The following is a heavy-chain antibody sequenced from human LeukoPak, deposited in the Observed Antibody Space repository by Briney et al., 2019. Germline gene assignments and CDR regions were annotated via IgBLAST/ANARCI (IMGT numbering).Heavy chain of an antibody. CDR1: GYTFTGYY. CDR3: ARSPGMVRGVIVGMDV. V-gene: IGHV1-2*04. Sequence: GASVKVSCKASGYTFTGYYMHWVRQAPGQGLEWMGWINPNSGGTDYAQKFQGWVTMTRDTSISTAYMELSRLRSDDTAVYYCARSPGMVRGVIVGMDVWGQGTTVTVSS. J-gene: IGHJ6*02. D-gene: IGHD3-10*01. CDR2: INPNSGGT.